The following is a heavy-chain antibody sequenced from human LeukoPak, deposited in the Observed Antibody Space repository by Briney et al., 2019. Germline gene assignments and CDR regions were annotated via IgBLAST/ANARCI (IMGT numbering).Heavy chain of an antibody. D-gene: IGHD3-22*01. J-gene: IGHJ4*02. CDR2: IYPSGGST. Sequence: GASVKVSCKASGYTFTSNYIHWVRQAPGQGLEWMGMIYPSGGSTSYAQKFQGRVTMTRDTSTSTVYMELSSLRSEDTAVYYCARAVVVGVFDYWGQGTLVTVSS. V-gene: IGHV1-46*01. CDR1: GYTFTSNY. CDR3: ARAVVVGVFDY.